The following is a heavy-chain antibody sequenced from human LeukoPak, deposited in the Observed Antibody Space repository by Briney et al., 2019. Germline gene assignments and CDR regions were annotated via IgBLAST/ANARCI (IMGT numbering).Heavy chain of an antibody. J-gene: IGHJ3*01. CDR3: ARDLDVYDNDRYFDANDL. V-gene: IGHV3-7*01. D-gene: IGHD3-16*02. Sequence: GGSLRLSCAASGFTLGSYWVTWVRQAPGKGLEWVANIKQDGNTKNYVDSVKDRFTISRDNATNSVYLQMNSLRAEDTAVYYCARDLDVYDNDRYFDANDLWGQGTMVTVSS. CDR2: IKQDGNTK. CDR1: GFTLGSYW.